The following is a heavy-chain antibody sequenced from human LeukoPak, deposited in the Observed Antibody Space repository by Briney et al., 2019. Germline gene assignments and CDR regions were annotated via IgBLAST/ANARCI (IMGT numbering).Heavy chain of an antibody. CDR1: GFTFSSYA. Sequence: PGASLRLSCAASGFTFSSYAMSWVRQAPGKGLEWVSAIYSGGSTYYADSVKGRFTISRDNSKNTLYLQMNGLRAEDTAVYYCARESRFPGLDPWGQGTLATVSS. V-gene: IGHV3-53*01. J-gene: IGHJ5*02. CDR2: IYSGGST. CDR3: ARESRFPGLDP.